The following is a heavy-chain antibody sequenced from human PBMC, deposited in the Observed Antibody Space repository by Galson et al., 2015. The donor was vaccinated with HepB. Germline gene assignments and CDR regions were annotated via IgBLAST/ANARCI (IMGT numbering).Heavy chain of an antibody. J-gene: IGHJ6*03. V-gene: IGHV3-30*18. CDR3: AKVSSTVVPSGDYYYYMDV. CDR1: GFTFSDYG. Sequence: SLRLSCAASGFTFSDYGMHWVRQAPGKGLEWVAVISYDGSNKYYADSVKGRFTISRDTSKNTLYLQMNSLRAEDTAVYYCAKVSSTVVPSGDYYYYMDVWGKGTTVTVSS. CDR2: ISYDGSNK. D-gene: IGHD4-11*01.